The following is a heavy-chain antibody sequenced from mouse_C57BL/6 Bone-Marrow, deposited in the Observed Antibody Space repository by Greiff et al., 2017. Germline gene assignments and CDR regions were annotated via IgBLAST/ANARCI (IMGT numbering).Heavy chain of an antibody. CDR1: GFTFSDYY. V-gene: IGHV5-12*01. D-gene: IGHD1-1*01. CDR3: ARLLYYGSSDWYFDV. CDR2: ISNGGGST. J-gene: IGHJ1*03. Sequence: EVKLMESGGGLVQPGGSLKLSCAASGFTFSDYYMYWVRQTPEKRLEWVAYISNGGGSTYYPDTVKGRFTISRDNAKNTLYLQMSRLKSEDTAMYYCARLLYYGSSDWYFDVWGTGTTVTVSS.